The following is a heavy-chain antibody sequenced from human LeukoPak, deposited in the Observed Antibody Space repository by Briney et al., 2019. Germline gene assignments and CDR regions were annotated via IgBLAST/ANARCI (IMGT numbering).Heavy chain of an antibody. CDR2: ISGSDGAP. D-gene: IGHD6-13*01. CDR1: GFTFSSYG. V-gene: IGHV3-23*01. CDR3: AKDSPVATV. Sequence: GGSLRLSCAASGFTFSSYGMSWVRQSPGKGLEWVSAISGSDGAPYYADSVKGRFTISRDNSKNTLYLQMNSLRAEDTAVYYCAKDSPVATVWGQGTLVTVSS. J-gene: IGHJ1*01.